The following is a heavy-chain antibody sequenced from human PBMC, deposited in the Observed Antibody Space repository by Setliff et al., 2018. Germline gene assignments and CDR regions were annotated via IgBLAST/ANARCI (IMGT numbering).Heavy chain of an antibody. Sequence: PSETLSLTCTVSGGSISSSSYYWGWIRQPPGKGLEWIGSIYYSGNTYYNPSLKSRVTISVDTSKNQFSLQVTSVTATDTAVYYCARHEFVGGYYGSVTYRHFDYWGQGILVTVSS. CDR3: ARHEFVGGYYGSVTYRHFDY. CDR1: GGSISSSSYY. V-gene: IGHV4-39*01. CDR2: IYYSGNT. D-gene: IGHD3-10*01. J-gene: IGHJ4*02.